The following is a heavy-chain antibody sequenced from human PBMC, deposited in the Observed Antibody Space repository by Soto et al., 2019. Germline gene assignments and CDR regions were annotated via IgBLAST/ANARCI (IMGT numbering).Heavy chain of an antibody. Sequence: QVQLVESGGGVVQPGRSLRLSCAASGFTFSSYGMHWVRRAPGKGLEWVAVISYDGSNKYYADSVKGRFTISRDNSKNTLYLQMNSLRAEDTAVYYCAKVGYSSGWYDYWGQEPWSPSPQ. D-gene: IGHD6-19*01. CDR2: ISYDGSNK. CDR1: GFTFSSYG. J-gene: IGHJ5*01. CDR3: AKVGYSSGWYDY. V-gene: IGHV3-30*18.